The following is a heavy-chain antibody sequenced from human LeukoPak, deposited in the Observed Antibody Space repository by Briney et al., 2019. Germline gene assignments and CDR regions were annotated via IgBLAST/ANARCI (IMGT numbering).Heavy chain of an antibody. V-gene: IGHV3-7*01. CDR1: GFTFSSYW. J-gene: IGHJ4*02. CDR2: IKQDGSEK. CDR3: ARDRRGGNSLSDFAY. D-gene: IGHD4-23*01. Sequence: GGSLRLSCAASGFTFSSYWMSWVRQAPGKGLEWVANIKQDGSEKYYVDSVKGRFTISRDNAKNSLYLQMNSLRAEDTAVYYCARDRRGGNSLSDFAYWGQGTLVTVSS.